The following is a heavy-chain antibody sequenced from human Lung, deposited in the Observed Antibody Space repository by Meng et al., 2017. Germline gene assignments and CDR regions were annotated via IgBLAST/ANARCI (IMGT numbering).Heavy chain of an antibody. D-gene: IGHD4-17*01. CDR2: IKSDGSDK. J-gene: IGHJ4*02. Sequence: GGSLRLSCAASGFTFNTYWMSWVRQPPGKGLEWVASIKSDGSDKYYVDSVKGRFTISRDNSQNSLYLQINSLRAEDTAVYYCARDPNHGDPGVRDFWGQGTLVTVSS. CDR1: GFTFNTYW. V-gene: IGHV3-7*01. CDR3: ARDPNHGDPGVRDF.